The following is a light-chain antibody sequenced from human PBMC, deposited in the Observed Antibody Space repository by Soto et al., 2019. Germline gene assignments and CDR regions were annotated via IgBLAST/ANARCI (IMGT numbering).Light chain of an antibody. CDR2: DAS. J-gene: IGKJ2*01. CDR1: QSISRW. Sequence: DIQMTQSPSTLSASVGDRVTITCRASQSISRWLVWYQQKPGKAPKVMIHDASRLASGVPSRFNGSGSGTEFTLTISSLQPDDFATYYCQQSNGYFGQGTKLEIK. CDR3: QQSNGY. V-gene: IGKV1-5*01.